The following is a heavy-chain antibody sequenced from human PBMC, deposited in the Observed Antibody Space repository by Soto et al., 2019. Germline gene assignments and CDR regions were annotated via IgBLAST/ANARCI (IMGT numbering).Heavy chain of an antibody. Sequence: LSLTCTVSGGSISSYYWSWIRQPPGKGLEWIGYIYYSGSTNYNPSLKSRVTISVDTSKNQFSLCLQMNSLRTEDTALYYCAKDINSSGWYSLDYWGQGTLVTVS. D-gene: IGHD6-19*01. J-gene: IGHJ4*02. CDR3: AKDINSSGWYSLDY. CDR2: IYYSGST. V-gene: IGHV4-59*01. CDR1: GGSISSYY.